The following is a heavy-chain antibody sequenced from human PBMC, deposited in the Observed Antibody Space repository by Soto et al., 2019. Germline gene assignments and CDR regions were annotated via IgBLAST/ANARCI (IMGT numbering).Heavy chain of an antibody. Sequence: GGSLRLSCAASGFTVSSNYMSWVRQAPGKGLEWVSVIYSGGSTYYADSVKGRFTISRDNSKNTLYLQMNSLRAEDSAVYYCARSRAHIVVVTAIPDAFDIWGQGTMVTVSS. J-gene: IGHJ3*02. V-gene: IGHV3-66*02. CDR1: GFTVSSNY. D-gene: IGHD2-21*02. CDR3: ARSRAHIVVVTAIPDAFDI. CDR2: IYSGGST.